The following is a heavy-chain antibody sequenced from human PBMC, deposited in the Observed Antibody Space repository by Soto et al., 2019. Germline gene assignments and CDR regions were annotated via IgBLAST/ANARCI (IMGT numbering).Heavy chain of an antibody. CDR1: GGSITAGGYY. J-gene: IGHJ4*02. CDR2: IANSGNT. Sequence: TLSLTCTVSGGSITAGGYYWSWIRQHPGKGLEWIGYIANSGNTYYNPSLKSRVTISVDTSKNQFSLKLSSVTAADTAVYHCARTKYYYDSSGYEREYYLDYWGQGTLVTVSS. CDR3: ARTKYYYDSSGYEREYYLDY. D-gene: IGHD3-22*01. V-gene: IGHV4-31*03.